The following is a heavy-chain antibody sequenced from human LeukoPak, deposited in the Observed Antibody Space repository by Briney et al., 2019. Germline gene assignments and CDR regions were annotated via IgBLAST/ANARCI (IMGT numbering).Heavy chain of an antibody. CDR2: IKQDGSEK. CDR1: GFTFSSYW. Sequence: GGSLRLSCAASGFTFSSYWMNWVRQAPGKGLEWVANIKQDGSEKYYVDSVKGRFTISRDNAKNSLYLQMNSLRAEDMAVYYCARKYYYDSSGYSLGYWGQGTLVTVSS. V-gene: IGHV3-7*01. D-gene: IGHD3-22*01. CDR3: ARKYYYDSSGYSLGY. J-gene: IGHJ4*02.